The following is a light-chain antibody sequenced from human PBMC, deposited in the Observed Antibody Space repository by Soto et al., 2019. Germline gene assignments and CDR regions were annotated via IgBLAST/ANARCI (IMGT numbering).Light chain of an antibody. CDR1: QSVSSRN. Sequence: ETVLTQSPGTLSLFPGERATLSCRASQSVSSRNLAWYRQKPGQAPSLLIYGAFNRATGIPDRFSGSGSATDFTLTISRLEPADFAVYYCLLYGDSPPAYTFGQGTKLDIK. CDR3: LLYGDSPPAYT. J-gene: IGKJ2*01. V-gene: IGKV3-20*01. CDR2: GAF.